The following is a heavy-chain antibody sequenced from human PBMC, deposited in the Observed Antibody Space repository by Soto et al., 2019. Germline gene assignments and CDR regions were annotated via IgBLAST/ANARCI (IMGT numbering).Heavy chain of an antibody. CDR2: IYYSGST. D-gene: IGHD3-16*01. CDR1: DGSLSSGVAY. V-gene: IGHV4-30-4*01. Sequence: SETLSLSCTVSDGSLSSGVAYWSWIRQPPGKGLEWIGYIYYSGSTYYNPSLKSRVTISVDTSKNQFSLKLNAVTAADTAVYYCARDDYKDGGNNWFDPWGQGTLVTVSS. CDR3: ARDDYKDGGNNWFDP. J-gene: IGHJ5*02.